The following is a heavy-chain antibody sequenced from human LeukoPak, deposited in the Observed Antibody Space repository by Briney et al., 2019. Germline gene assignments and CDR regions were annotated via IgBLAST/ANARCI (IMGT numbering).Heavy chain of an antibody. V-gene: IGHV4-59*01. CDR1: GGSISSYY. CDR2: IYYSGST. CDR3: ARALLDGVPDY. D-gene: IGHD3-3*01. J-gene: IGHJ4*02. Sequence: SETLSLTCTVSGGSISSYYWSWIRQPPGKGLEWIGYIYYSGSTNYNPSLKSRVTISVDASKNQFSLKLSSVTAADTAVYYCARALLDGVPDYWGQGTLVTVSS.